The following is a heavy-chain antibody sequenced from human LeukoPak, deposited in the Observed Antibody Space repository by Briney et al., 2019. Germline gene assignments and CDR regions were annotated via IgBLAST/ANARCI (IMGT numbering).Heavy chain of an antibody. CDR1: GFTFTSYW. Sequence: GGSLRLSCAASGFTFTSYWMSWVRQAPGKGLEWVASVKQDETEKYYVDSVRGRFTISRDNAKNSLFLQMNSLRAEDTAVYYCAREYYDILTGTFDYWGQGTLVTVSS. CDR3: AREYYDILTGTFDY. CDR2: VKQDETEK. D-gene: IGHD3-9*01. V-gene: IGHV3-7*01. J-gene: IGHJ4*02.